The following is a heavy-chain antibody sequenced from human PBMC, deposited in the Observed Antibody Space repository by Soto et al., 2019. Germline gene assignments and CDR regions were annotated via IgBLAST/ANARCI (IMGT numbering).Heavy chain of an antibody. CDR1: AGSLGRDEDY. CDR2: ISYSGST. D-gene: IGHD6-19*01. J-gene: IGHJ5*02. CDR3: ARGASQWLMKGTDL. V-gene: IGHV4-30-4*01. Sequence: TMPLTSPVSAGSLGRDEDYWRWTRPPPGKGLEWIGHISYSGSTYYNPSLKSRLTILVDTSNNQFSLKLNYVTAADTAVYDCARGASQWLMKGTDLSGQRPLVTVSA.